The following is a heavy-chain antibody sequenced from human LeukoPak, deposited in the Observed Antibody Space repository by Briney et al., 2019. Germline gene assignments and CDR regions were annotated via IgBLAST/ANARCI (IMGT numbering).Heavy chain of an antibody. J-gene: IGHJ6*03. V-gene: IGHV1-18*01. CDR2: ISAYNGNT. D-gene: IGHD3-3*01. CDR3: ARGVRFLEWLFKGYLLRNYYYMDV. Sequence: ASVKVSCKASGYTFTSYGISWVRQAPGQGLEWMGWISAYNGNTNYAQKLQGRVTMTTDTSTSTAYMELSSLRSEDTAVYYCARGVRFLEWLFKGYLLRNYYYMDVWGKGTTVTVSS. CDR1: GYTFTSYG.